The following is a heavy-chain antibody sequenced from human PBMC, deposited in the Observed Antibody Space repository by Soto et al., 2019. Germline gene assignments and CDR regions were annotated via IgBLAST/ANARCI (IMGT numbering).Heavy chain of an antibody. CDR2: IYYSGST. D-gene: IGHD6-19*01. J-gene: IGHJ4*02. CDR3: ARGTIAVAGYYFDY. CDR1: GGSISSYY. Sequence: QVQLQESGPGLVKPSETLSLTCTVSGGSISSYYWSWIRQPPGKRLEWIGYIYYSGSTNYNPSLKSRVTISVDTSKNQFSLKLSSVTAADTAVYYCARGTIAVAGYYFDYWGQGTLVTVSS. V-gene: IGHV4-59*01.